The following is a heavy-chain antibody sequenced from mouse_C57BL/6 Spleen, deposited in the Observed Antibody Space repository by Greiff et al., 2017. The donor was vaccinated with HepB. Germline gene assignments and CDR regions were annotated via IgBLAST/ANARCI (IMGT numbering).Heavy chain of an antibody. CDR2: INPNYGTT. CDR3: ASTPYGSSYGYFDV. J-gene: IGHJ1*03. D-gene: IGHD1-1*01. V-gene: IGHV1-39*01. CDR1: GYSFTDYN. Sequence: EVKLMESGPELVKPGASVKISCKASGYSFTDYNMNWVKQSNGKSLEWIGVINPNYGTTSYNQKFKGKATLTVDQSSSTAYMQLNSLTSEDSAVYYCASTPYGSSYGYFDVWGTGTTVTVSS.